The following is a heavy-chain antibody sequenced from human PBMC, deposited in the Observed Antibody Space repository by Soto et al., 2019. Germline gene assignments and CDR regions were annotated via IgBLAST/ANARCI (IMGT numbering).Heavy chain of an antibody. CDR3: ARCVYYDSRGYYPQSYGMDV. Sequence: QVQLQQWGAGLLKPSETLSLTCAVYGGSFSGYYWSWIRQPPGKGLEWIGEINHSGSTNYNPSLKSLVTISVDTSKNQFSLKLSSVTAADTAVYYCARCVYYDSRGYYPQSYGMDVWGQGTTVTVSS. CDR2: INHSGST. J-gene: IGHJ6*02. CDR1: GGSFSGYY. D-gene: IGHD3-22*01. V-gene: IGHV4-34*01.